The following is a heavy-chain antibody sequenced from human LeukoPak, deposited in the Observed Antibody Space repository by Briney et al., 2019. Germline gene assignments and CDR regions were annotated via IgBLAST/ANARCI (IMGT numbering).Heavy chain of an antibody. CDR2: IRSSGTVI. J-gene: IGHJ4*02. V-gene: IGHV3-48*03. CDR3: ARIGDSVGP. D-gene: IGHD2-21*02. CDR1: GFTFSSYE. Sequence: GGSLRLSCVASGFTFSSYEMNWVRQAPGKGLEWVSNIRSSGTVIYYADSVKGRFTISRDNAKNSLYLQMKSLRAEDTAVYYCARIGDSVGPWGQGTQVTVSS.